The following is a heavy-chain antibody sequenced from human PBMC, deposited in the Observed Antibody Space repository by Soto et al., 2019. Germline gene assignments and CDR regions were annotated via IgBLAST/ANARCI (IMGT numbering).Heavy chain of an antibody. D-gene: IGHD4-17*01. J-gene: IGHJ4*02. CDR3: ARASDYGDERFKFDY. Sequence: LRLSCAASGFTFSSYWMHWVRQAPGKGLVWVSRINSDGSSTSYADSVKGRFTISRDNAKNTLYLQMNSLRAEDTAVYYCARASDYGDERFKFDYWGQGTLVTVSS. V-gene: IGHV3-74*01. CDR2: INSDGSST. CDR1: GFTFSSYW.